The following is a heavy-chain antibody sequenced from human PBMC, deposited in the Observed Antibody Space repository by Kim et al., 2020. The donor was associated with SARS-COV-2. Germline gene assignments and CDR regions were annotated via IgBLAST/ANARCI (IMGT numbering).Heavy chain of an antibody. Sequence: LEGRFTISRDHSKHTLYLQMNSLRAEDTAVYYCAKDPHYDFWSGYYFDYWGQGTLVTVSS. D-gene: IGHD3-3*01. CDR3: AKDPHYDFWSGYYFDY. V-gene: IGHV3-23*01. J-gene: IGHJ4*02.